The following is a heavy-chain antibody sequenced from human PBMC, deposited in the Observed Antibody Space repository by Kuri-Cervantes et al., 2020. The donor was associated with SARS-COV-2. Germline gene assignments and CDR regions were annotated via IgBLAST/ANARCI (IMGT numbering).Heavy chain of an antibody. Sequence: ASVKVSCKASGYTFTSYGISWVRQAPGQGLEWMGWISAYNGNTNYAQKLQGRVTMTTDTSTSTAYMELRSLRSDDTAVYYCASHLGPAAISDYYYYMDVWGKGTTVTSP. V-gene: IGHV1-18*01. J-gene: IGHJ6*03. D-gene: IGHD2-2*02. CDR3: ASHLGPAAISDYYYYMDV. CDR2: ISAYNGNT. CDR1: GYTFTSYG.